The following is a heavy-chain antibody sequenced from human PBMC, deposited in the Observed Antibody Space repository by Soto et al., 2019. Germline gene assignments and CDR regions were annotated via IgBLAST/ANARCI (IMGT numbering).Heavy chain of an antibody. Sequence: GGSLRLSCAASGFTFSSYGMHWVRQAPGKGLEWVAVISYDGSNKYYADSVKGRFTISRDNSKNTLYLQMNSLRAEDTAVYYCAKDLGSLVATSSDYFDYWGQGTLVTVSS. J-gene: IGHJ4*02. CDR1: GFTFSSYG. V-gene: IGHV3-30*18. CDR3: AKDLGSLVATSSDYFDY. D-gene: IGHD5-12*01. CDR2: ISYDGSNK.